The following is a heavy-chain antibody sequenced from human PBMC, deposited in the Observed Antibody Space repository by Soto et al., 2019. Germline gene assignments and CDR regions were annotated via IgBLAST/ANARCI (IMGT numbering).Heavy chain of an antibody. Sequence: SETLSLTCAVSGYSISSGYYWGWIRQPPGKGLEWIGSIYHSGSTYYNPSPKSRVTISVDTSKNQFSLKLSSVTAADTAVYYCAGAFWEQQLGHRTYGMDVWGQGTTVTVSS. CDR1: GYSISSGYY. V-gene: IGHV4-38-2*01. CDR3: AGAFWEQQLGHRTYGMDV. CDR2: IYHSGST. D-gene: IGHD6-13*01. J-gene: IGHJ6*02.